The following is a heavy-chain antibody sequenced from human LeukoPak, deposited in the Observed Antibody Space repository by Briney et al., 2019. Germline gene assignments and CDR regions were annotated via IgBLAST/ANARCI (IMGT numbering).Heavy chain of an antibody. V-gene: IGHV3-30*14. Sequence: PGGSLRLSCAASGFTFSSYAMHWVRQAPGKGLEWVAVISYDGSNKYYADSVKGRFTISRDNSKNTLYLQMNSLRAEDTAVYYCARGGPHYGDYVLGYFDYWGQGTLVTVSS. CDR3: ARGGPHYGDYVLGYFDY. CDR2: ISYDGSNK. J-gene: IGHJ4*02. D-gene: IGHD4-17*01. CDR1: GFTFSSYA.